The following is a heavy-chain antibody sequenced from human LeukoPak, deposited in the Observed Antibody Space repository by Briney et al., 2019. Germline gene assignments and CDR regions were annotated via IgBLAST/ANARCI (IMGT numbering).Heavy chain of an antibody. V-gene: IGHV3-53*01. Sequence: GGSLRLSCAASGSTVSATYMNWVRQAPGKGLEWVSIIYTGGNTYYADSVKGRFTISRDISKNTLYLQMNSLRAEDTAVYYCARGTVTAPDYWGQGTLVTVSS. CDR1: GSTVSATY. CDR3: ARGTVTAPDY. J-gene: IGHJ4*02. CDR2: IYTGGNT. D-gene: IGHD4-17*01.